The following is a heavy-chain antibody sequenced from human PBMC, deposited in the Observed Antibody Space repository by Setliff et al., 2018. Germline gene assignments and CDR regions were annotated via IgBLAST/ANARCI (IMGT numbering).Heavy chain of an antibody. D-gene: IGHD6-19*01. J-gene: IGHJ4*02. CDR1: GFSLSTNIVG. V-gene: IGHV2-5*02. CDR2: IYWDDDK. Sequence: SGPTLVNPTQTLTLTCTFSGFSLSTNIVGVAWIRQPPGKALEWLAVIYWDDDKRYSPSLKSRLTITKDTSKNQVVLTMTNMDPADTATYYCVYREVGYGSGWNQGVLLYWGQGILVTVSS. CDR3: VYREVGYGSGWNQGVLLY.